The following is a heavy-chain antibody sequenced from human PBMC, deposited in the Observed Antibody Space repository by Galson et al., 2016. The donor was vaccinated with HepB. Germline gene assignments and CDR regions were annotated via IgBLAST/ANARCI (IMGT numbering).Heavy chain of an antibody. CDR1: GYIFTNYW. D-gene: IGHD6-6*01. CDR2: IYPGDSDT. Sequence: QSGAEVKKPGESLKISCKTSGYIFTNYWIAWVRQMPGKGLEWMGIIYPGDSDTRYSPSFEGQVTISVDKSINTAYLQWSSPKASDTAMYYCGTSGTSGWFDPWGQGTLVTVSS. J-gene: IGHJ5*02. V-gene: IGHV5-51*01. CDR3: GTSGTSGWFDP.